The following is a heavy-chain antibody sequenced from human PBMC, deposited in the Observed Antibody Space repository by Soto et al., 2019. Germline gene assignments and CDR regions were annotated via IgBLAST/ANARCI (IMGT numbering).Heavy chain of an antibody. Sequence: GASVKVFCKASGYTFPSYDISWVRQATGQGLEWMGWMNPNNGNTDYAPKFQGRVTMTMNTSIGTAYMELSSLRSEDTAVYYCARSPRNYYALGSYSYFRHWGQGTLGTVSS. V-gene: IGHV1-8*01. CDR1: GYTFPSYD. J-gene: IGHJ1*01. CDR3: ARSPRNYYALGSYSYFRH. D-gene: IGHD3-10*01. CDR2: MNPNNGNT.